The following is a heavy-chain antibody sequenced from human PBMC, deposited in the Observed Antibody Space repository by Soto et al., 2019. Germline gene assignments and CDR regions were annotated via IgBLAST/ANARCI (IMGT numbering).Heavy chain of an antibody. D-gene: IGHD6-13*01. J-gene: IGHJ3*02. V-gene: IGHV3-15*01. CDR3: TTTRPGTNVFDN. CDR2: IRSKTDGGTT. CDR1: GITFSNAW. Sequence: EVLLVESGGDLVEPGGSLRLSCAASGITFSNAWMNWVRQAPGKGLEYIGRIRSKTDGGTTEYAAPVEGRFTISRDDSKNTLYLQMGGLKTEDTAVYYCTTTRPGTNVFDNWGQATLVTVSS.